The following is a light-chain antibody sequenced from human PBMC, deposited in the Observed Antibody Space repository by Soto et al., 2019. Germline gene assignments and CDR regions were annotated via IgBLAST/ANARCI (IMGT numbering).Light chain of an antibody. CDR3: QHLRSYPST. J-gene: IGKJ4*01. V-gene: IGKV1-9*01. Sequence: IQLTQSPSSLSASVGDRVTITCRASQDISSSLAWYQHKPGKAPKLLIYAASILQSGVPSRFSGSGFGTDFTLTISSLQAEDFASYFCQHLRSYPSTFGGGTKVEIK. CDR1: QDISSS. CDR2: AAS.